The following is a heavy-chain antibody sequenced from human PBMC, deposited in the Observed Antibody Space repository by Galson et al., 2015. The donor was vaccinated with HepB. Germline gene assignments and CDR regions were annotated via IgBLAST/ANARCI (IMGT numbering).Heavy chain of an antibody. J-gene: IGHJ4*02. CDR3: ARGCSSTSCHFDY. V-gene: IGHV4-4*07. CDR1: GGSISTYY. Sequence: SETLSLTCTVSGGSISTYYWSWIRQPAGKGLEWIGRIWTSGITNYNPSLRSRVTMSVDTSKNHFYQNLTSVTAADTAVYYCARGCSSTSCHFDYWGQGSLVTVSS. CDR2: IWTSGIT. D-gene: IGHD2-2*01.